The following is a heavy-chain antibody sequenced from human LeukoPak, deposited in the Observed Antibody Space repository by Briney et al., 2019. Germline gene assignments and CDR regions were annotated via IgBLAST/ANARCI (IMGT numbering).Heavy chain of an antibody. CDR2: IYYSGGT. J-gene: IGHJ5*02. CDR3: ARNVDTAMARFGP. Sequence: ASETLSLTCTVSGGSISSYYWSWIRQPPGKGLEWIGYIYYSGGTNYNPSLKSRVTISVDTSKNQFSLKLSSVTAADTAVYYCARNVDTAMARFGPWGQGTLVTVSS. D-gene: IGHD5-18*01. CDR1: GGSISSYY. V-gene: IGHV4-59*08.